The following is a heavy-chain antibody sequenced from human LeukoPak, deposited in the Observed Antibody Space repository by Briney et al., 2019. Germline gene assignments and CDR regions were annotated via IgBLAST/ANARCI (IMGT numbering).Heavy chain of an antibody. D-gene: IGHD6-13*01. CDR3: AGGSSWPGLSC. CDR2: IYTAGST. Sequence: PGGSLRLSCAASGFTVSGNYMSWVRQAPGKGLEWVSVIYTAGSTSYADSVKGRITTSRDNSKNTLYLQMNSLRAEDTAVYFCAGGSSWPGLSCWGQGTLLTVSS. V-gene: IGHV3-53*01. J-gene: IGHJ4*02. CDR1: GFTVSGNY.